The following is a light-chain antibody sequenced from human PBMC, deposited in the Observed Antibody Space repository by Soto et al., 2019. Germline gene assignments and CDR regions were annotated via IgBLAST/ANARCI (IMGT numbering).Light chain of an antibody. V-gene: IGLV6-57*01. CDR1: SGSIASNY. CDR2: EDN. CDR3: QSYDSNNHVV. Sequence: NFMLTQPHSVSGSPGKTVTISCTRSSGSIASNYVQWYQQRPGSSPTIVIYEDNQRPSGVPDRFSGSLDSSSNSASLTISGLKTEDEADYYCQSYDSNNHVVFGGGTKLTVL. J-gene: IGLJ2*01.